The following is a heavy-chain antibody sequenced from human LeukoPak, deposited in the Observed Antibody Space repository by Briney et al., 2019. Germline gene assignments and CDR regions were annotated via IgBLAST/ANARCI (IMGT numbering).Heavy chain of an antibody. CDR2: IYYSGST. Sequence: SETLSLTCTVSGGSISSSSYYWGWIRQPPGKGLEWIGSIYYSGSTNYNPSLKSRVTISVDKSKNQFSLKLSSVTAADTAVYYCARVGYCSGGSCDYWGQGTLVTVSS. CDR3: ARVGYCSGGSCDY. CDR1: GGSISSSSYY. D-gene: IGHD2-15*01. V-gene: IGHV4-39*07. J-gene: IGHJ4*02.